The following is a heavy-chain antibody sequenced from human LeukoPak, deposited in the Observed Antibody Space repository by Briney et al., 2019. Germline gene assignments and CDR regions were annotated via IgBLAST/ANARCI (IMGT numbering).Heavy chain of an antibody. V-gene: IGHV1-69*10. CDR2: IIPILGIA. J-gene: IGHJ1*01. Sequence: SVKVSCKASGGTFSSYAISWVRQAPGQGLEWMGGIIPILGIANYAQKFQGRVTITADKSTSTAYMELSSLRSEDTAVYYCATIPTPGYSSSWYSAEYFQHWGQGTLVTVSS. CDR1: GGTFSSYA. CDR3: ATIPTPGYSSSWYSAEYFQH. D-gene: IGHD6-13*01.